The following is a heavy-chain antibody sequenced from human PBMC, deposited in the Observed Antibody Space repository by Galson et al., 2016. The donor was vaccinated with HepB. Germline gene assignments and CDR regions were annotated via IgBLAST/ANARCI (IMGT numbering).Heavy chain of an antibody. CDR3: ARLGDYYSDNSDFNDFGF. J-gene: IGHJ3*01. CDR1: GGMFSSYC. V-gene: IGHV1-69*13. D-gene: IGHD3-22*01. CDR2: IVPSFGPA. Sequence: SVKVSCKASGGMFSSYCISWVRQAPGQGLEWMGGIVPSFGPAKYAKNFQGRVSITADESTSTAYMELSSLRSEDTAVYYCARLGDYYSDNSDFNDFGFWGQGTMVTVSS.